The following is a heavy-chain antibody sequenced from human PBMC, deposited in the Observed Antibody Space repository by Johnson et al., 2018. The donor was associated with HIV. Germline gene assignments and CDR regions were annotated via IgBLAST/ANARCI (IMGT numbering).Heavy chain of an antibody. J-gene: IGHJ3*02. CDR2: ISGSGAST. Sequence: VQLVESGGGLVQPGGSLRLSCVVSGFTFSDYAVNWVRQAPGKGLVWVSGISGSGASTYYADSVKGRFTISRDNAKNSLYLQMNSLRAEDTAVYYCAKGLGRAAAGTRNAFDIWGQGTMVTVSS. V-gene: IGHV3-23*04. CDR3: AKGLGRAAAGTRNAFDI. D-gene: IGHD6-13*01. CDR1: GFTFSDYA.